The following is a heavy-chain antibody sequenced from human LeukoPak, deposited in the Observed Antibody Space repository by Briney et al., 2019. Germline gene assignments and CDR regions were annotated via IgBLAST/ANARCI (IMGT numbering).Heavy chain of an antibody. J-gene: IGHJ6*04. D-gene: IGHD3-9*01. CDR2: IIPIFGTA. CDR3: ARDRDYDILTGPMGYYYYGMDV. Sequence: ASVKVSCKASGGTFSSYAISWVRHAPRHGLEWMGGIIPIFGTANYAQKFQGRVTITADKSTSTAYMELSSLRSEDTAVYYCARDRDYDILTGPMGYYYYGMDVWGKGTTVTVSS. V-gene: IGHV1-69*06. CDR1: GGTFSSYA.